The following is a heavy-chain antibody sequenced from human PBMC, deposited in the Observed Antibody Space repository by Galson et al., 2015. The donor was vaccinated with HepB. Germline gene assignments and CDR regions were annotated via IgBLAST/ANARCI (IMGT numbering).Heavy chain of an antibody. CDR3: ARAIGFHYYFMDV. D-gene: IGHD3-10*01. J-gene: IGHJ6*03. CDR2: IWSDGSNK. Sequence: LRLSCAASGFTLSSYGMRWVRQAPGKGLQWVAVIWSDGSNKYYPDSVKGRFTISRDTSSNTLYLQMNSLRAEDAAVYYCARAIGFHYYFMDVWGQGTTVTVSS. V-gene: IGHV3-33*01. CDR1: GFTLSSYG.